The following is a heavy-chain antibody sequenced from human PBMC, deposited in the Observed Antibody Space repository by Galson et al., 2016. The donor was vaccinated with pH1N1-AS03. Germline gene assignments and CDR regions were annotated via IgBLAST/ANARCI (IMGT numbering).Heavy chain of an antibody. CDR2: IDWDDDK. J-gene: IGHJ3*02. V-gene: IGHV2-70*01. CDR1: GFSLTTSEMC. D-gene: IGHD3-10*01. Sequence: PALVKPTQTLTLTCTFSGFSLTTSEMCVSWIRQPPGKALERLAVIDWDDDKYYSTSLKTRLTISKDTSKNQVALTMTNMDPVDTATYYCARMKARWLGELLGAFDIWGQGTMVTVSS. CDR3: ARMKARWLGELLGAFDI.